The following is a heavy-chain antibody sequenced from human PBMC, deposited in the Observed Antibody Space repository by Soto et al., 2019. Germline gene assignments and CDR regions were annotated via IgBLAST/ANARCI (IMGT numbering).Heavy chain of an antibody. CDR1: GYTFTSYY. Sequence: ASVKVSCKASGYTFTSYYIHWVRQAPGQGLEWMGIINPSDGDTNYARNFQGRLTMTRDTSTSTVYMELSSLRSEDTAVYYCARDRSDYYDSSGYSIYFDYWG. CDR3: ARDRSDYYDSSGYSIYFDY. CDR2: INPSDGDT. D-gene: IGHD3-22*01. V-gene: IGHV1-46*01. J-gene: IGHJ4*01.